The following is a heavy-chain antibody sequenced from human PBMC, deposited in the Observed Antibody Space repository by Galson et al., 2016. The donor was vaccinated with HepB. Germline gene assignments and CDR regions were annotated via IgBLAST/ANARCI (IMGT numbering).Heavy chain of an antibody. V-gene: IGHV3-15*07. J-gene: IGHJ4*02. CDR2: INSQVAGETI. D-gene: IGHD1-26*01. Sequence: SLRLSCAASGYTFSDAWMNWVRQSPGKGLEWVGRINSQVAGETIDYASPVKVRFTISRYNSKHMLFLQMNSLNTEDTALYYCTTRPYSNSGLIDYWGQGTLVTVSP. CDR3: TTRPYSNSGLIDY. CDR1: GYTFSDAW.